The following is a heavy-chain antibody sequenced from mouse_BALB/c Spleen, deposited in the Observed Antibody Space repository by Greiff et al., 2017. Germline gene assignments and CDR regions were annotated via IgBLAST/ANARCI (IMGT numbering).Heavy chain of an antibody. D-gene: IGHD1-1*01. Sequence: VQLQQSGAELVRPGTSVKVSCKVSGYAFTNYLLEWVKQRPGQGLEWIGVINPGSGGTNYNEKFKGKATLTANKSSSTAYMQLSSLTSDGSAVYFCARDYYGSSCGFACWGQGTLVAASA. J-gene: IGHJ3*01. CDR2: INPGSGGT. V-gene: IGHV1-54*01. CDR1: GYAFTNYL. CDR3: ARDYYGSSCGFAC.